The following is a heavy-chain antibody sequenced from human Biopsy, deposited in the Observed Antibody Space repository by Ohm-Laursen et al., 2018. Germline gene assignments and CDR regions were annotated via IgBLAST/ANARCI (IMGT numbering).Heavy chain of an antibody. CDR1: GYSFTGYY. V-gene: IGHV1-2*02. J-gene: IGHJ5*02. CDR2: ITPNSGAT. D-gene: IGHD3-10*01. Sequence: ASVKVSCKASGYSFTGYYIHWVRQAPGPGLEWMGWITPNSGATKYAQKFQGRVTMSRDTSITTVYLELNTLRSDDTAVYYCARGGVVPTVTRFDPWGQGTQVTVSS. CDR3: ARGGVVPTVTRFDP.